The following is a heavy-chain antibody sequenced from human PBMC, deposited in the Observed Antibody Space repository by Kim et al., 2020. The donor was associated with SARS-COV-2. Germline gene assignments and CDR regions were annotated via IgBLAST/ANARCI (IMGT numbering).Heavy chain of an antibody. CDR3: ATLDSSGYYKEYSFDY. J-gene: IGHJ4*02. CDR1: GYTLTELS. Sequence: ASVKVSCKVSGYTLTELSMHWVRQAPGKGLEWMGGFDPEDGETIYAQKFQGRDTMTEDTSTDTVYMELTSLRSEDTAVYYCATLDSSGYYKEYSFDYWGQGTLVTVSS. V-gene: IGHV1-24*01. D-gene: IGHD3-22*01. CDR2: FDPEDGET.